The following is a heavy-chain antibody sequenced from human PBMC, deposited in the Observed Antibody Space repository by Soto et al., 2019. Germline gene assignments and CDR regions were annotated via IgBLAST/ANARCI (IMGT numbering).Heavy chain of an antibody. CDR3: VRDYDYDSSRNDAFGI. V-gene: IGHV4-31*03. CDR1: GGSISSGGYY. D-gene: IGHD3-22*01. Sequence: QVQLQESGPGLVKPSQTLSLTCTVSGGSISSGGYYWSWIRHHPGKGLEWNGYIYSSGSTYYNPALRSRVTISAETSKNQFSLKLSSVTAADKAVYYWVRDYDYDSSRNDAFGIWGQGTMVTVSS. J-gene: IGHJ3*02. CDR2: IYSSGST.